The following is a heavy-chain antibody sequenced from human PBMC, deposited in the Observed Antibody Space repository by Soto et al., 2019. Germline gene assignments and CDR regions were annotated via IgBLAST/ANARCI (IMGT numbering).Heavy chain of an antibody. CDR3: ARDTTSGSYWDY. CDR2: IYHSGGT. CDR1: GGSISTYY. J-gene: IGHJ4*02. Sequence: QVQLQESGPGLVKPSETLSLTCTVSGGSISTYYWSWLRQPPGKGLEWIGYIYHSGGTTYNPSLERRVTISVDTSKNQFSLKLYSVTAADTAVYYCARDTTSGSYWDYWGQGTLVTVSS. D-gene: IGHD1-26*01. V-gene: IGHV4-59*01.